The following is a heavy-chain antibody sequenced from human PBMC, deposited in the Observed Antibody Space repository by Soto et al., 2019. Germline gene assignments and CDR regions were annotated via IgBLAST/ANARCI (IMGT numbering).Heavy chain of an antibody. CDR3: AKGMYYYDSSGYRLFDY. CDR2: ISVSGGST. J-gene: IGHJ4*02. D-gene: IGHD3-22*01. V-gene: IGHV3-23*01. CDR1: GFTFRNYA. Sequence: HPGGSLILSCAASGFTFRNYAMNWVRQAPGKGLEWVSGISVSGGSTYYADSVKGRFTVSRDNSKNTVYLQMNSLRAEDTAVYFCAKGMYYYDSSGYRLFDYWGQGTLVTVSS.